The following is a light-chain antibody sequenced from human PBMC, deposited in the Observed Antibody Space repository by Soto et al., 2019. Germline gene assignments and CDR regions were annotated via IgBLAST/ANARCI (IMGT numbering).Light chain of an antibody. V-gene: IGKV1-5*03. CDR1: QIISGS. J-gene: IGKJ1*01. Sequence: DIQMTQSPSTLSASVGDRVTITCRASQIISGSLAWYQQKPGKAPKLLIYEASNLKSGVPSRFSGSGSGTEYTLTISSLQPADSASYYCQQYNGYWTFGQGTRVEIK. CDR2: EAS. CDR3: QQYNGYWT.